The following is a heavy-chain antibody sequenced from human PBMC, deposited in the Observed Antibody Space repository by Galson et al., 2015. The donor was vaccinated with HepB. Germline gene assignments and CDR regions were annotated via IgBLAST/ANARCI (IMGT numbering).Heavy chain of an antibody. J-gene: IGHJ4*02. CDR2: ISSRGGTI. D-gene: IGHD6-13*01. Sequence: SLRLSCAASGFTLTTYGMTWVRQAPGKGLECVSYISSRGGTIYYADSVRGRFTISRDNAKNSLYLQMHSLRDEDTALYYCARDGYSSSWTDFDSWGQGTLVTVSS. CDR3: ARDGYSSSWTDFDS. CDR1: GFTLTTYG. V-gene: IGHV3-48*02.